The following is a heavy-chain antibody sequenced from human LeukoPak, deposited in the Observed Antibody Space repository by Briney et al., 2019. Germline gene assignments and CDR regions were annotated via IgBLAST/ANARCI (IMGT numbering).Heavy chain of an antibody. J-gene: IGHJ5*02. Sequence: PSETLSLTCTVSGGSISSYYWSWIRQPPGKGLEWIGYIYYSGSTNYNPSLKSRVTISVDTSKNQFSLKLSSVTAADTAVYYCAREQLWAGYNRFDPWGQGTLVTVSS. CDR3: AREQLWAGYNRFDP. CDR1: GGSISSYY. V-gene: IGHV4-59*01. D-gene: IGHD5-18*01. CDR2: IYYSGST.